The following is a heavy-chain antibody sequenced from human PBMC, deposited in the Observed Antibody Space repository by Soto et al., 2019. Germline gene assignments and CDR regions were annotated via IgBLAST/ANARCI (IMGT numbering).Heavy chain of an antibody. CDR1: GFNFTTFA. V-gene: IGHV3-48*02. CDR3: TRGGSGSYYD. CDR2: ISSTGTFI. Sequence: EVHLVESGGGLVQPGGSLRLSCAASGFNFTTFAMNWVRQAPGKGLEWVSYISSTGTFIHYTDSVKGRFTISRDNGRNSIYLQMNSLRDDDTAIYYCTRGGSGSYYDWGQGALVIVSS. J-gene: IGHJ4*02. D-gene: IGHD3-10*01.